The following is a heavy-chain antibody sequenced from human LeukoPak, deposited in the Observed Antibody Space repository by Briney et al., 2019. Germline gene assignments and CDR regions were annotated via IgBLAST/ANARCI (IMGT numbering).Heavy chain of an antibody. V-gene: IGHV3-74*01. Sequence: GRSLRLSCAAPGFTFSSYWMHWVRQAPGKGLVWVSRINSDGSSTSYADPVKGRFTISRDNAKNTLYLQMNSLRAEDTAVYYCARGDSSEDYYYYYMDVWGKGTTVTVSS. CDR3: ARGDSSEDYYYYYMDV. D-gene: IGHD6-19*01. CDR2: INSDGSST. CDR1: GFTFSSYW. J-gene: IGHJ6*03.